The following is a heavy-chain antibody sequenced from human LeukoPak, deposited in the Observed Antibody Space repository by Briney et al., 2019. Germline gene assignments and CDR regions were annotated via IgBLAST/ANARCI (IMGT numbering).Heavy chain of an antibody. V-gene: IGHV1-18*01. J-gene: IGHJ4*02. D-gene: IGHD5-12*01. CDR1: GYTFSNYG. CDR2: ITTDNGNT. Sequence: ASVKVSCKASGYTFSNYGITWVRQDPGQGLEWMGWITTDNGNTNYAQNLQGRVTMTTDTSTSTAYMELRSLRSDDTAVYYCARGRGSTSRYWGQGTLVTVSS. CDR3: ARGRGSTSRY.